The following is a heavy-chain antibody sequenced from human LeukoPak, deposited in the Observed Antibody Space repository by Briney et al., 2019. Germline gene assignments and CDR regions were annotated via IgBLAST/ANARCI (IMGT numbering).Heavy chain of an antibody. CDR2: ISYDGSNK. V-gene: IGHV3-30-3*01. CDR3: ARGVEGAIDY. Sequence: GGSLRLSCAASGFTFSSYAMHWVRQAPGKGLEWVAVISYDGSNKYYADSVKGRSTISRDNSKNTLYLQMNSLRAEDTAVYYCARGVEGAIDYWGQGTLVTVSS. J-gene: IGHJ4*02. D-gene: IGHD1-26*01. CDR1: GFTFSSYA.